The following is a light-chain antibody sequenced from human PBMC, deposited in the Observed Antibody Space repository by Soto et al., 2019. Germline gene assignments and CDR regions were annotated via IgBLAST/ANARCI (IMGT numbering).Light chain of an antibody. CDR3: SSLTSSSTQV. CDR1: SSDVGGYNY. Sequence: QSALTQPASVSGSPGQSITISCTGTSSDVGGYNYVSWYQQHPGKVPKLMIYEVSNRPSGVVNRFSGSKSGNTASLTISGLQAADEAAYYCSSLTSSSTQVFGTGTKLTVL. CDR2: EVS. J-gene: IGLJ1*01. V-gene: IGLV2-14*01.